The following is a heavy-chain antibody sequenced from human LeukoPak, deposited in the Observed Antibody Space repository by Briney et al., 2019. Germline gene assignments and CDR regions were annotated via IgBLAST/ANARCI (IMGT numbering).Heavy chain of an antibody. V-gene: IGHV4-59*01. Sequence: KASETLSLTCTVSGGSISSYYWSWTRQPPGKGLEWIGYIYYSGSTNYNPSLKSRVTISVDTSKNQFSLKLSSVTAADPAVYYCARGRVPAGDYWGQGTLVTVSS. D-gene: IGHD3-10*01. CDR1: GGSISSYY. CDR3: ARGRVPAGDY. J-gene: IGHJ4*02. CDR2: IYYSGST.